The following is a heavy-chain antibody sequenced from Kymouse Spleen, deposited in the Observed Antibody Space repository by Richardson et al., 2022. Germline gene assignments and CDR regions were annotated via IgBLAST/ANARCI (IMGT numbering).Heavy chain of an antibody. D-gene: IGHD3-10*01. CDR2: INHSGST. J-gene: IGHJ4*02. CDR3: ARLWFGELLPFDY. CDR1: GGSFSGYY. V-gene: IGHV4-34*01. Sequence: QVQLQQWGAGLLKPSETLSLTCAVYGGSFSGYYWSWIRQPPGKGLEWIGEINHSGSTNYNPSLKSRVTISVDTSKNQFSLKLSSVTAADTAVYYCARLWFGELLPFDYWGQGTLVTVSS.